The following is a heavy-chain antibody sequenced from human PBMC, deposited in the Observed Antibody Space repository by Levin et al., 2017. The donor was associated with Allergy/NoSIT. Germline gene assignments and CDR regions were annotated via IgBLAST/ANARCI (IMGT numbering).Heavy chain of an antibody. D-gene: IGHD2-15*01. V-gene: IGHV3-30-3*01. CDR3: ARDFNRYCSGGSCYPNAFDY. CDR2: ISYDGSNK. Sequence: ASGKGLEWVAVISYDGSNKYYADSVKGRFTISRDNSKDTLFLQMNSLRAEDTAVYYCARDFNRYCSGGSCYPNAFDYWGQGTLVTVSS. J-gene: IGHJ4*02.